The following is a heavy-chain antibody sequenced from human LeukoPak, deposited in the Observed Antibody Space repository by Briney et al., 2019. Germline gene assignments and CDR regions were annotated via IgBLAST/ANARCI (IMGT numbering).Heavy chain of an antibody. D-gene: IGHD3-3*01. Sequence: PSETLSLTCAVYGGSFSGYYWNWIRQPLGKGLEWIGEINHSGSTNYNPSLKSRVTISVDTSKNQFSLKLSSVTAADTAVYYCARDGSGLDYWGQGTLVTVSS. V-gene: IGHV4-34*01. J-gene: IGHJ4*02. CDR1: GGSFSGYY. CDR2: INHSGST. CDR3: ARDGSGLDY.